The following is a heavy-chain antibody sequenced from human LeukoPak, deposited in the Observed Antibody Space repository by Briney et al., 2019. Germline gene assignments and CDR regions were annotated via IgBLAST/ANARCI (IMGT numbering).Heavy chain of an antibody. CDR3: ARTVGTHRFDY. CDR1: GGSISSSDYY. V-gene: IGHV4-39*01. CDR2: IYYNGNT. D-gene: IGHD4-23*01. J-gene: IGHJ4*02. Sequence: PSETLFLTCTVSGGSISSSDYYWGWIRQPPGERLEWIGTIYYNGNTYYNPSLQSRVIISADTSKNQFSLKVTSVTAPDTAVYYCARTVGTHRFDYWGQGILVTVSS.